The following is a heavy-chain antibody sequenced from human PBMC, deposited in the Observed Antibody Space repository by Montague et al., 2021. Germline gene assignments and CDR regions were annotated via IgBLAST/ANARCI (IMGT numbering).Heavy chain of an antibody. V-gene: IGHV4-4*07. CDR1: GDSINTHS. J-gene: IGHJ6*03. CDR3: ARDTVGASGYFYYYYMDV. Sequence: SETLSLTCTVFGDSINTHSWSWIRQPAGKGLEWIGRLSNGGSTNSNPSLTGRVSMSVDTSKNQFSLKLSSVTAADTAVYFCARDTVGASGYFYYYYMDVWGRGTTVTVSS. D-gene: IGHD1-26*01. CDR2: LSNGGST.